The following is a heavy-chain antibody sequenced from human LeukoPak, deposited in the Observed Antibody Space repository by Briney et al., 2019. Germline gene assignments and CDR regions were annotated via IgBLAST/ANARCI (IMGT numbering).Heavy chain of an antibody. CDR2: IYTSGST. J-gene: IGHJ4*02. V-gene: IGHV4-4*09. CDR3: AGGRDFGVVIPDY. Sequence: SETPSLTCTVSGGSISSYYWSWIRQPPGKGLEWIGYIYTSGSTNYNPSLKSRVTISVDTSKNQFSLKLSSVTAADTAVYYCAGGRDFGVVIPDYWGQGTLVTVSS. CDR1: GGSISSYY. D-gene: IGHD3-3*01.